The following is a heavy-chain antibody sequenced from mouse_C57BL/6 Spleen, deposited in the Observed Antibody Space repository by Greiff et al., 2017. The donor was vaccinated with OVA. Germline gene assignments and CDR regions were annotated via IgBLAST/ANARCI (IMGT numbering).Heavy chain of an antibody. V-gene: IGHV1-55*01. J-gene: IGHJ2*01. D-gene: IGHD1-1*01. CDR2: TYPGSGST. CDR1: GYTFTSYW. Sequence: VQLQQSGAELVKPGASVKMSCKASGYTFTSYWITWVKQRPGQGLEWIGDTYPGSGSTNYNEKFKSKATLTVDTSSSTAYMQLSSLTSEDSAVYYCARDMGITTVVATDYFDYWGQGTTLTVSS. CDR3: ARDMGITTVVATDYFDY.